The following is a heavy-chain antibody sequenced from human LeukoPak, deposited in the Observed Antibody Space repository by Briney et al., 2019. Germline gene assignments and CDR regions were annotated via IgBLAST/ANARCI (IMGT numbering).Heavy chain of an antibody. Sequence: GGSLRLSCAASGFTFSSYEMNWVRQAPGKGLEWVSYISSSSSTIYYADSVKGRFTISRDNAKNSLYLQMNSLRAEDTAVYYCARGYGSSSYYVPDYWGQGTLVTVSS. CDR1: GFTFSSYE. J-gene: IGHJ4*02. CDR2: ISSSSSTI. D-gene: IGHD3-22*01. CDR3: ARGYGSSSYYVPDY. V-gene: IGHV3-48*01.